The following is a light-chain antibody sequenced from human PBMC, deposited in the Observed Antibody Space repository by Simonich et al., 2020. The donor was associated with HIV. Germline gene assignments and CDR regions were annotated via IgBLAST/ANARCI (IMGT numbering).Light chain of an antibody. CDR2: WAS. CDR1: QSVLYSSNNKNY. Sequence: DIVMTQSPDSLAVSLGERATINCKSSQSVLYSSNNKNYLAWYQQKPGQPPKLLIYWASTRESGVPDRFRASGSGTDFTLTISSLQAEDVAFYYCQQYYSTPPTFGQGTKVEIK. CDR3: QQYYSTPPT. J-gene: IGKJ1*01. V-gene: IGKV4-1*01.